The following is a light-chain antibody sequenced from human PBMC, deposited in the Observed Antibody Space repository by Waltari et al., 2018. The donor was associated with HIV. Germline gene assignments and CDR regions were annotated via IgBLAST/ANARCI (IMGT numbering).Light chain of an antibody. CDR1: QSISSY. CDR3: QQSYSTPFG. V-gene: IGKV1-39*01. Sequence: DIQMTQSPSSLSASVGDRVTITCRASQSISSYLNWYQQKPGKAPKLLIYAASSLQSGVPSRFSGSGSGTDFTRTISSLQPEDFATYYCQQSYSTPFGFGQGTKLEIK. CDR2: AAS. J-gene: IGKJ2*03.